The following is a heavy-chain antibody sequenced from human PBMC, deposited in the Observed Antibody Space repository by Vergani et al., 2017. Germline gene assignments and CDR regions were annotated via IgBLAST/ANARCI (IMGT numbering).Heavy chain of an antibody. V-gene: IGHV3-30*02. D-gene: IGHD4-17*01. Sequence: QVQLVETGGGVVQPGGSLRLYCATSGFSFNTYGAHWVRQAPGKGLEWVAFIGYDGRIKYNVDSVKGRFTISRDTSKKTLSLQMRSLRADDTAVYYCAKDGRENRDYEYFDYWGQGTLVTVSS. CDR2: IGYDGRIK. CDR1: GFSFNTYG. CDR3: AKDGRENRDYEYFDY. J-gene: IGHJ4*02.